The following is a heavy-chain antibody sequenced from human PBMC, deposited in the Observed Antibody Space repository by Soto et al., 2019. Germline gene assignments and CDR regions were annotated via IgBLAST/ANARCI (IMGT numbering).Heavy chain of an antibody. CDR1: GGSISSYY. J-gene: IGHJ6*03. V-gene: IGHV4-59*01. Sequence: SETLSLTCTVSGGSISSYYWSWIRQPPGKGLEWIGYIYYSGSTNYNPSLKSRVTISVDTSKNQFSLRLSSVTAADTAVYYCARRYSGYELTEYYYYYMDVWGKGTTVTVSS. CDR2: IYYSGST. D-gene: IGHD5-12*01. CDR3: ARRYSGYELTEYYYYYMDV.